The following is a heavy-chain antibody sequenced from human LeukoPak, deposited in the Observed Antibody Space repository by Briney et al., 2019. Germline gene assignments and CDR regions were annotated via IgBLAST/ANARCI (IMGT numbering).Heavy chain of an antibody. CDR2: IRYHGINK. CDR1: GFSFSGYG. CDR3: AKFHKIWDSGDHDYFDS. J-gene: IGHJ4*02. Sequence: GGSLILSCAASGFSFSGYGMHWVRQAPGEGLQWVAFIRYHGINKYYADSVKGRFTISRDNSKNTLFLDMNSLSVEDTGVYYCAKFHKIWDSGDHDYFDSWGQGTLVTVSS. V-gene: IGHV3-30*02. D-gene: IGHD2-21*01.